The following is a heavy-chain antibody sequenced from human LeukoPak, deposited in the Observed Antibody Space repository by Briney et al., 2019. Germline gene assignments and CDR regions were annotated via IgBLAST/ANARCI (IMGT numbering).Heavy chain of an antibody. CDR2: IIPIFGTA. D-gene: IGHD4-17*01. V-gene: IGHV1-69*05. J-gene: IGHJ4*02. CDR3: AREGIAGDYYFDY. Sequence: SVKFSCKASGGTFSSYAISWVRQARGQGLEWMGGIIPIFGTANYAQKFQGRVTITTDESTSTAYMELSSLRSEDTAVYYCAREGIAGDYYFDYWGQGTLVTVSS. CDR1: GGTFSSYA.